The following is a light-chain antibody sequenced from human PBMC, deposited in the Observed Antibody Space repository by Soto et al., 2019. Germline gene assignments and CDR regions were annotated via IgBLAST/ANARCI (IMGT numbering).Light chain of an antibody. J-gene: IGLJ2*01. CDR1: SRDVGIFNY. Sequence: QSALTQPPSASGSPGQSVTISCTGTSRDVGIFNYVSWYQQHPDQAPKLLIFEVNKRPSGVPDRFSASKSGNTASLTVSGLQAEDEADYYCCSYAGSNTLIFGGGTKLTVL. CDR2: EVN. CDR3: CSYAGSNTLI. V-gene: IGLV2-8*01.